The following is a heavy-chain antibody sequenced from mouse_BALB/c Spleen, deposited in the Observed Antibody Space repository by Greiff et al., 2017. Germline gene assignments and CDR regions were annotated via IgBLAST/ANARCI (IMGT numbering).Heavy chain of an antibody. CDR1: GYSITSDYA. J-gene: IGHJ2*01. Sequence: DVQLQESGPGLVKPSQSLSLTCTVTGYSITSDYAWNWIRQFPGNKLEWMGYISYSGSTSYNPSLKSRISITRDTSKNQFFLQLNSVTTEDTATYYCARGLDDYWGQGTTLTVSS. D-gene: IGHD2-2*01. CDR2: ISYSGST. CDR3: ARGLDDY. V-gene: IGHV3-2*02.